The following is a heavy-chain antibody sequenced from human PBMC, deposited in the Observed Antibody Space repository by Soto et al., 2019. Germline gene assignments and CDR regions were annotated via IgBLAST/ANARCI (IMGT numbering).Heavy chain of an antibody. J-gene: IGHJ2*01. CDR2: ISGTGTTI. V-gene: IGHV3-11*01. CDR1: GFTFSDYY. CDR3: AREAFYYSSDL. D-gene: IGHD3-10*01. Sequence: QVHLVESGGGLVKPGGSLRLSCAASGFTFSDYYMSWVRQAPGKGLEWVSYISGTGTTIYYADSVRGRITISRDNAKNSLHLQMNSLRAEDTAVYYCAREAFYYSSDLWGRGTLVTVSS.